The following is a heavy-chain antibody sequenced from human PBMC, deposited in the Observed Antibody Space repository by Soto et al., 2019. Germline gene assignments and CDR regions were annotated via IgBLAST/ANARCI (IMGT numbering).Heavy chain of an antibody. CDR1: GFTFSSYG. J-gene: IGHJ6*02. CDR3: ARDRGTVTTPFYYYGMDV. CDR2: IWYDGSNK. V-gene: IGHV3-33*01. Sequence: GGSLRLSCAASGFTFSSYGMHWVRQAPGKGLEWVAVIWYDGSNKYYADSVKGRFTISRDNSKNTLYLQMNSLRAEDTAVYYCARDRGTVTTPFYYYGMDVWGQGTTVTVSS. D-gene: IGHD4-17*01.